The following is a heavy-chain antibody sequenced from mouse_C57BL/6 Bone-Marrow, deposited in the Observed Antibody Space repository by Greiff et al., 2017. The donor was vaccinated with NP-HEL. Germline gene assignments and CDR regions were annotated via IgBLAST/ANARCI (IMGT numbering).Heavy chain of an antibody. Sequence: QVQLQQSGAELVRPGASVKLSCKASGYTFTDYYINWVKQRPGQGLEWIARIYPGSGNTYYNEKFKGKATLTAEKSSSTAYMQLSSLTSEDSAVYFCARWGYYYGLWYFDVWGTGTTVTVSS. J-gene: IGHJ1*03. CDR3: ARWGYYYGLWYFDV. D-gene: IGHD1-1*01. V-gene: IGHV1-76*01. CDR1: GYTFTDYY. CDR2: IYPGSGNT.